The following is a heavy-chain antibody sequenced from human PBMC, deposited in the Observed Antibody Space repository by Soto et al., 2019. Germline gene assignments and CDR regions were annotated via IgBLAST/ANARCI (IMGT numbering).Heavy chain of an antibody. CDR1: GFTFSSYG. D-gene: IGHD3-16*01. CDR3: AREMGEEDYNRQEDVFDI. Sequence: QVQLVESGGGVVQPGRSLRLSCAASGFTFSSYGMHWVRQAPGKGLEWVAVIWYDGSKKYYADSVKGRFTISRDNSKNTLYLQMNSLRAEDTAVYYCAREMGEEDYNRQEDVFDIWGQGTMVTVSS. CDR2: IWYDGSKK. V-gene: IGHV3-33*01. J-gene: IGHJ3*02.